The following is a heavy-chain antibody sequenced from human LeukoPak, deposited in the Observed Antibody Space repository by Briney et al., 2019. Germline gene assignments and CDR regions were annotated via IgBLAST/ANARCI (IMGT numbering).Heavy chain of an antibody. Sequence: TSETLSLTCAVYGGSFSGYYWSWIRQPPGKGLEWIGEINHSGSTNYNPSLKSRVTISVDTSKNQFSLKLSSVTAADTAVYYCARGNYYDSSGYLPFDYWGQGTLVTVSS. CDR2: INHSGST. J-gene: IGHJ4*02. V-gene: IGHV4-34*01. CDR3: ARGNYYDSSGYLPFDY. CDR1: GGSFSGYY. D-gene: IGHD3-22*01.